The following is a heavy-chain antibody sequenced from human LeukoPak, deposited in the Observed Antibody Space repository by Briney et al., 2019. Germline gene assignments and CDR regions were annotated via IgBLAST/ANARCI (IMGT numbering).Heavy chain of an antibody. CDR3: ARGVRDGYNLRHFDY. Sequence: PGGSLRLSCAASGFTFSTYAMSWVRQAPGSGLEWVSGVSGGDGSTCYADSVKGRFTISRDNSKNTLYLQMNSLRAEDTAVYYCARGVRDGYNLRHFDYWGQGTLVTVSS. D-gene: IGHD5-24*01. V-gene: IGHV3-23*01. J-gene: IGHJ4*02. CDR1: GFTFSTYA. CDR2: VSGGDGST.